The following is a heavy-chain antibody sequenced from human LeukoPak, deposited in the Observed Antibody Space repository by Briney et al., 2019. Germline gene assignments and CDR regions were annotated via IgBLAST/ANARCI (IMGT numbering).Heavy chain of an antibody. D-gene: IGHD3-22*01. Sequence: SQTLSLTCAISGDSVSSDSASWNWIRQSPSRGLEWLGRTYYRSKWYNDYAVSVKSRITINPDTSNNQFSLQLTSVTPEDTAVYYCAKSERITMIVVVTAFDYWGQGTLVTVSS. CDR1: GDSVSSDSAS. CDR3: AKSERITMIVVVTAFDY. V-gene: IGHV6-1*01. CDR2: TYYRSKWYN. J-gene: IGHJ4*02.